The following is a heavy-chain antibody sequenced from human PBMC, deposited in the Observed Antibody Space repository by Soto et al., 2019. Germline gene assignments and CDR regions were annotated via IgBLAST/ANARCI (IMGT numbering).Heavy chain of an antibody. CDR2: INSDGSST. CDR3: ARGPGYYDSSGHSDY. Sequence: PGGSLRLSCAASGFTFSSYWIHWVRQAPGKGLVWVSRINSDGSSTSYADSVKGRFTISRDNDKNTLYLQMNSLRAEDTAVYYCARGPGYYDSSGHSDYWGQGTLVTVSS. V-gene: IGHV3-74*01. D-gene: IGHD3-22*01. J-gene: IGHJ4*02. CDR1: GFTFSSYW.